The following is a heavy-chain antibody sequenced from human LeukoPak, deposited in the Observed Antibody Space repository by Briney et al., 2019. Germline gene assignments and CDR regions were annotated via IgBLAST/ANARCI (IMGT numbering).Heavy chain of an antibody. D-gene: IGHD4-17*01. CDR1: GFTFSPYT. J-gene: IGHJ4*02. CDR3: ARDRRVDGDPIDY. CDR2: INSSPPYI. Sequence: GGSLTLSCAASGFTFSPYTMTWVRQPPGKGLEWVSSINSSPPYISYADSVKGRFTISRDNANNSLYLQMTSLGAEDTAVYYCARDRRVDGDPIDYWGQGTLVIVSS. V-gene: IGHV3-21*01.